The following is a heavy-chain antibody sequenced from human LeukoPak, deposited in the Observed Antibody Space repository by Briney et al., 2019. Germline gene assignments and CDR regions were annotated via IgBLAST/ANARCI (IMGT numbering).Heavy chain of an antibody. J-gene: IGHJ5*02. D-gene: IGHD3-10*01. CDR3: ARGYGSGSYGWFDP. Sequence: SETLSLTCAVYGGSFSGYYWSWIRQPPGRGLEWIGEINHSGSTNYNPSLKGRSTISVDTSKNQFPLKLSSVTAADPAVFYCARGYGSGSYGWFDPWGEGTLVSVSS. CDR1: GGSFSGYY. V-gene: IGHV4-34*01. CDR2: INHSGST.